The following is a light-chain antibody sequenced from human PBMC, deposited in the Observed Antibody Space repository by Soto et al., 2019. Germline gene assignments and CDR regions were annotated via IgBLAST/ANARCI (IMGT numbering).Light chain of an antibody. Sequence: QMTQSQSSLSASVVDRFTITFLAGHFISSYLNLYQQKPGNAPKLLIYATSSLQSGVPSRFSGSGSVTDFTLTIISLQPEDFATYYCQQSYSTRLTFGQGTKGDIK. J-gene: IGKJ1*01. CDR2: ATS. CDR1: HFISSY. V-gene: IGKV1-39*01. CDR3: QQSYSTRLT.